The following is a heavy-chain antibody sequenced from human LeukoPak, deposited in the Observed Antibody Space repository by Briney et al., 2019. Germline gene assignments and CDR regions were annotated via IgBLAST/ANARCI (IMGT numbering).Heavy chain of an antibody. CDR2: IFFTGNT. CDR3: ARHGGVADFDY. J-gene: IGHJ4*02. D-gene: IGHD6-19*01. Sequence: SETLSLTCTVSGGSISSYYWSWIRQPPGEALQWIGYIFFTGNTNYNPSLRSRVTISIDTSKNQFSLQLSSVTAADTAVYYCARHGGVADFDYWGQGTLVTVSS. CDR1: GGSISSYY. V-gene: IGHV4-59*08.